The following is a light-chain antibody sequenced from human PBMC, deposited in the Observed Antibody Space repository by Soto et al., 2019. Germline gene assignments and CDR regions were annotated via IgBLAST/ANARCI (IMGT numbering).Light chain of an antibody. CDR2: DVS. J-gene: IGLJ1*01. V-gene: IGLV2-11*01. Sequence: QSVLSQPRSVSRAPGQSVTISCTGTSTDVGGYNYVSWYQQHPGKVPKLILYDVSERPSGVPDRFSASKSGNTASLTISGFQAEDEADYYCCSYAGRDTLYVFGIGTKVTVL. CDR3: CSYAGRDTLYV. CDR1: STDVGGYNY.